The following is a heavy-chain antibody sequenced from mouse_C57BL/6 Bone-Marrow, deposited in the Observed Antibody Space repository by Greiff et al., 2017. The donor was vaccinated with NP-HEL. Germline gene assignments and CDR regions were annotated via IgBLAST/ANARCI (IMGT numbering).Heavy chain of an antibody. Sequence: QVQLQQPGAELVMPGASVKLSCKASGYTFTSYWMHWVKQRPGQGLEWIGEIDPSDSYTNYNQKFKGKSTLTVDKSSSTAYMQLSSLTSEDSAVYYCARRGSRTGYFDVWGIGTTVTVSS. CDR1: GYTFTSYW. V-gene: IGHV1-69*01. D-gene: IGHD1-1*01. J-gene: IGHJ1*03. CDR2: IDPSDSYT. CDR3: ARRGSRTGYFDV.